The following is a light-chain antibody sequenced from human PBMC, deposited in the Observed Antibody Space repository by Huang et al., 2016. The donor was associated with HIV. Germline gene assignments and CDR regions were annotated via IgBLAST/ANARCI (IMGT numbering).Light chain of an antibody. CDR2: GAS. V-gene: IGKV3-20*01. CDR3: QQYGTSPQT. Sequence: EIVLTQSPGTLFLPPGERATLSCRASQSVSSSYLAWYQQKPGQAPRLVIHGASSRATGIPDRFSGSGSGTDFTLTISRLEPEDFAVYYCQQYGTSPQTFGQGTKVEIK. J-gene: IGKJ1*01. CDR1: QSVSSSY.